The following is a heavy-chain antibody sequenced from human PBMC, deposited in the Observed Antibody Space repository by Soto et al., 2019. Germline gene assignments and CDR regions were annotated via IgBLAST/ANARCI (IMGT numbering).Heavy chain of an antibody. CDR2: INHSGST. Sequence: SETLSLTFAVYGGSFRGFYWSWVRQPPGKGLEWIGEINHSGSTNYNPSLKSRVTISVDTSKNQFSLKLSSVTAADTAVYYCAREGVVAATKNYGMDVWGQGTTVTVSS. D-gene: IGHD2-15*01. V-gene: IGHV4-34*01. CDR1: GGSFRGFY. J-gene: IGHJ6*02. CDR3: AREGVVAATKNYGMDV.